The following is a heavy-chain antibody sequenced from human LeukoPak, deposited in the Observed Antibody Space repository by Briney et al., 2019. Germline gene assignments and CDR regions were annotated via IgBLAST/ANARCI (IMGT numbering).Heavy chain of an antibody. CDR2: ISYDGSNK. Sequence: PGGSLRLSCAASGFTFSSYAMHWVRQAPGKGLEWVAVISYDGSNKYYADSVKGRFTISRDNSKNTLYLQMNSLRAEDTAVYYCARDPDGDHVRYYFDYWGQGTLVTVSS. CDR1: GFTFSSYA. D-gene: IGHD4-17*01. CDR3: ARDPDGDHVRYYFDY. V-gene: IGHV3-30-3*01. J-gene: IGHJ4*02.